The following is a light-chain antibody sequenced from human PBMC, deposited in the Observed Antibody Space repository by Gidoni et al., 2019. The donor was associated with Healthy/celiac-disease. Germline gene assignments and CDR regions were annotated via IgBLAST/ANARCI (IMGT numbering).Light chain of an antibody. CDR2: DAS. V-gene: IGKV3-11*01. J-gene: IGKJ3*01. CDR1: QSVSSY. CDR3: QQRSNWPPGVT. Sequence: EIVLTQSPDTLSLSPGERATLSCRASQSVSSYLAWDQQKPGQAPRLLIYDASNRATGIPARFSGSGSVTDFTLTISSLEPEDFAVYYCQQRSNWPPGVTFGPGTKVDIK.